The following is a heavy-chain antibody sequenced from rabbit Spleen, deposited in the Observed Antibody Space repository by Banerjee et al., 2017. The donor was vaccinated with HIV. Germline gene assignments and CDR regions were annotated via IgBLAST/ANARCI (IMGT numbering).Heavy chain of an antibody. CDR3: ARDTSSSFSSYGMDL. V-gene: IGHV1S45*01. CDR1: GFSFKNDYV. CDR2: IYTGSSGYT. Sequence: QEQLVESGGGLVKPGASLTLTCKASGFSFKNDYVMCWVRQAPGKGLEWIACIYTGSSGYTYFASWAKGRFTVSKTSSTTVTLHMTSLTAADTATYFCARDTSSSFSSYGMDLWGPGTLVTVS. D-gene: IGHD1-1*01. J-gene: IGHJ6*01.